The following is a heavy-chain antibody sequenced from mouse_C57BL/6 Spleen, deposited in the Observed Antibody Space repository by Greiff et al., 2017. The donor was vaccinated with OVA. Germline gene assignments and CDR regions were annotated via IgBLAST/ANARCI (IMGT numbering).Heavy chain of an antibody. CDR2: IYPRSGNT. D-gene: IGHD4-1*01. J-gene: IGHJ4*01. CDR1: GYTFTSYG. V-gene: IGHV1-81*01. Sequence: QVQLQQSGAELARPGASVKLSCKASGYTFTSYGISWVKQRTGQGLEWIGEIYPRSGNTYYNEKFKGKATLTADKSSSTAYMELRSLTSEDSAVYFCARSNWDTDLYYYAMDYWGQGTSVTVSS. CDR3: ARSNWDTDLYYYAMDY.